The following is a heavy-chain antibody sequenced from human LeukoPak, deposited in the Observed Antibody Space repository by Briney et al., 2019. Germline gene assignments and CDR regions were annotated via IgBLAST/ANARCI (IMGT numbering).Heavy chain of an antibody. CDR3: ARDLNWNYSINYYFDY. CDR1: GFTFSSYA. CDR2: ISYDGSNK. V-gene: IGHV3-30-3*01. J-gene: IGHJ4*02. D-gene: IGHD1-7*01. Sequence: GGSLRLSFAASGFTFSSYAMHWVRQAPGKGLEWVAVISYDGSNKYYADSVKGRFTISRDNSKNTLYLQMNSLRAEDTAVYYCARDLNWNYSINYYFDYWGQGTLVTVSS.